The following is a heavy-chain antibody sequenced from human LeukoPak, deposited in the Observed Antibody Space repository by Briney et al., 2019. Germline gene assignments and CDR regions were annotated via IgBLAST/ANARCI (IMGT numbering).Heavy chain of an antibody. V-gene: IGHV4-59*01. CDR2: IYYSGST. Sequence: PSETLSLTCTVSGGSTSSYYWSWLRQPPGKGLEWIGYIYYSGSTNYNPSLKSRVTISVDTSKNQFSLKLSSVTAADTAVYYCARGGHYYDSTGWFDPWGQGTLVTVSS. CDR3: ARGGHYYDSTGWFDP. J-gene: IGHJ5*02. CDR1: GGSTSSYY. D-gene: IGHD3-22*01.